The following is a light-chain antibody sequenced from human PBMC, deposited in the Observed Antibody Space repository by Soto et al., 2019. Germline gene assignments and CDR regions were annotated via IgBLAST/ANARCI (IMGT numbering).Light chain of an antibody. CDR3: FSFTSSSSPYV. CDR1: SSDVGAYNY. J-gene: IGLJ1*01. CDR2: DVS. V-gene: IGLV2-11*01. Sequence: QSVLTQPRSVSGSPGQSVTISCTGTSSDVGAYNYVSWYQQHPGKAPKLMTYDVSKRPSGVPDRFSGSKSGDTASLTISGLQAEDEADYFCFSFTSSSSPYVFGTGTKVTVL.